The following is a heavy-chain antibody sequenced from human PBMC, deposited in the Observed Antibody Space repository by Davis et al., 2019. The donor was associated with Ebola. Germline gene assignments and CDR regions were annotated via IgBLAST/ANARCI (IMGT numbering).Heavy chain of an antibody. J-gene: IGHJ5*02. CDR3: ARELGYSYGLWP. CDR2: ISSDSDYI. V-gene: IGHV3-21*01. D-gene: IGHD5-18*01. CDR1: GFTFSTYS. Sequence: PGGSLRLSCAASGFTFSTYSMSWVRQAPGKGLEWVSSISSDSDYIYYADSAKGRFTISRDNAKNSLYLQMNSLRAEDTAVYYCARELGYSYGLWPWGQGTLVTVSS.